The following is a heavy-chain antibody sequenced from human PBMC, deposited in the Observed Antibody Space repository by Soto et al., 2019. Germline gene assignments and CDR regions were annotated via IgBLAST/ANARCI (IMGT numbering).Heavy chain of an antibody. CDR3: VTSAGTYVKYSTNDVLDT. V-gene: IGHV1-24*01. CDR2: FDPEDGET. Sequence: ASVKVSCKVSGYTLTELSMHWVRQAPGKGLEWMGGFDPEDGETIYAQKFQGRVTMTEDTSTDTAYMELSSLRSDDTAVYYCVTSAGTYVKYSTNDVLDTWGQGTMVPVSS. D-gene: IGHD5-12*01. CDR1: GYTLTELS. J-gene: IGHJ3*02.